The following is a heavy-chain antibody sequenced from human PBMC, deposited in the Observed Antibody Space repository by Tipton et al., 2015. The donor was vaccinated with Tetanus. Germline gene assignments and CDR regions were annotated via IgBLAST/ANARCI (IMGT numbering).Heavy chain of an antibody. V-gene: IGHV3-30-3*01. CDR3: AKGGGHSGSWSDYLDS. J-gene: IGHJ4*02. CDR1: GLSFSGYG. CDR2: VAYDGNNK. Sequence: SLRLSCATSGLSFSGYGLHWLRQAPGKGLEWVALVAYDGNNKYYADSVKGQFTISRDNSKNTLSLQMNSLRADDTAVYYCAKGGGHSGSWSDYLDSWGQGTLVTVSS. D-gene: IGHD6-13*01.